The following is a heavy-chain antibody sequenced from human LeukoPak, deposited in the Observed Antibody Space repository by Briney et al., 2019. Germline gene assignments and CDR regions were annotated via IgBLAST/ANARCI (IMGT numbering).Heavy chain of an antibody. Sequence: GSLRLSCAASGFTFSSYAMSWVRQPPGKGLEWIGSIYYSGSTYYNPSLKSRVTISVDTSKNQFSLKLSSVTAADTAVYYCARGWDVWGQGTTVTVSS. CDR2: IYYSGST. J-gene: IGHJ6*02. V-gene: IGHV4-39*07. CDR3: ARGWDV. CDR1: GFTFSSYA.